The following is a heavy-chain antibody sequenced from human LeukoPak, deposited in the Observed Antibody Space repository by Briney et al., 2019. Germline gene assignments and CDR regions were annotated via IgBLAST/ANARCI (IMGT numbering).Heavy chain of an antibody. CDR1: GYTFTSYG. V-gene: IGHV1-18*01. CDR3: ARGYYDSSGYSLFDY. Sequence: ASVKVSCKASGYTFTSYGISWVRQAPGQGLEWMGWISAYNGNTNSAQKLQGRVTMTTDTSTSTAYMELRSMRADDTAVYYCARGYYDSSGYSLFDYWGQGTVVTVSS. J-gene: IGHJ4*02. D-gene: IGHD3-22*01. CDR2: ISAYNGNT.